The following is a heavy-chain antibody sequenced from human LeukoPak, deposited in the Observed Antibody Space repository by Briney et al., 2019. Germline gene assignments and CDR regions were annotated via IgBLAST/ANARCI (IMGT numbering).Heavy chain of an antibody. Sequence: SETLSLTCAVYGGSFSGYYWSWIRQPPGKGLEWIGEINHSGSTNYNPSLKSRVTISVDTSKNQFSLKLSSVTAADTAVYYCARRFRITMVRGVIKGGFDYWGQGTLVTVSS. CDR3: ARRFRITMVRGVIKGGFDY. V-gene: IGHV4-34*01. J-gene: IGHJ4*02. CDR2: INHSGST. CDR1: GGSFSGYY. D-gene: IGHD3-10*01.